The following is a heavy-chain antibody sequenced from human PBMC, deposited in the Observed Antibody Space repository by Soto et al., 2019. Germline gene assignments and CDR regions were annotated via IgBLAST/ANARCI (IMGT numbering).Heavy chain of an antibody. CDR3: ARGVNAGVDY. CDR2: MNTNNGAT. D-gene: IGHD1-26*01. V-gene: IGHV1-8*01. Sequence: QVQLVQSGAEVKETGASVKVSCKASGYTFTSLDINWVRQATGQGLEWMGWMNTNNGATGYAEKFQGRVTMTRDTSISTVYMELSSLRSDDTAVYYCARGVNAGVDYWGQGTLVTVS. J-gene: IGHJ4*02. CDR1: GYTFTSLD.